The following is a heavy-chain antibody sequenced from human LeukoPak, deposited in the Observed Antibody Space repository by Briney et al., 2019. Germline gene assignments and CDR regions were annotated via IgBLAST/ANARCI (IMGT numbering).Heavy chain of an antibody. J-gene: IGHJ4*02. V-gene: IGHV1-69*05. CDR2: IIPIFGTA. D-gene: IGHD3-10*01. CDR1: GGTFSSYA. Sequence: GSSVKVSCKASGGTFSSYAISWVRQAPGQGLEWMGGIIPIFGTANYAQKFQRRVTITTDESTSTAYMELSSLRSEDTAVYYCARGKARGSGSYDDWGQGTLVTVSS. CDR3: ARGKARGSGSYDD.